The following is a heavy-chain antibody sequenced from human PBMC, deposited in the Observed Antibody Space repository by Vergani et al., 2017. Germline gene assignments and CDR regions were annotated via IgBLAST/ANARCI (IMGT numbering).Heavy chain of an antibody. V-gene: IGHV3-21*04. D-gene: IGHD3-9*01. Sequence: EVQLVESGGGLVKPGGSLRLSCAASGFTFSSYSMNWVRQAPGKGLEWVSSISSSSSYIYYADSVKGRFTISRDNAKNSLYLQMNSLRAEDTAVYYCAKGNDILTGYGALIRWGQGTLVTVSS. CDR2: ISSSSSYI. J-gene: IGHJ4*02. CDR3: AKGNDILTGYGALIR. CDR1: GFTFSSYS.